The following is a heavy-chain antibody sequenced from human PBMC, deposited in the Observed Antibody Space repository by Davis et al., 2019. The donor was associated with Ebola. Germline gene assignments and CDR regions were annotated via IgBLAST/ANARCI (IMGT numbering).Heavy chain of an antibody. D-gene: IGHD6-19*01. CDR3: ATTQWLREFDN. V-gene: IGHV3-53*05. CDR2: IYDQST. CDR1: GFTVSSNH. J-gene: IGHJ4*02. Sequence: GESLKISCAASGFTVSSNHMSWVRQAPGKGLEWVSVIYDQSTAYADSVRGRFIISRDKSNNTLYLEMNSLGVDDTAVYYCATTQWLREFDNWGQGTLVTVSS.